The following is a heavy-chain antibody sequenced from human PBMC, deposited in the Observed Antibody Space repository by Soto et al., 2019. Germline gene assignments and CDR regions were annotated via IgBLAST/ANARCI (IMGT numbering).Heavy chain of an antibody. CDR1: GGSFSGYY. CDR2: INHSGST. D-gene: IGHD6-25*01. CDR3: AGRSARGYFDY. Sequence: PSETLSLTCAVYGGSFSGYYWSWIRQPPGKGLEWIGEINHSGSTNYNPSLKSRVTISVDTSKNQFSLKLSSVTAADTAVYYCAGRSARGYFDYWGQGTLVTVSS. J-gene: IGHJ4*02. V-gene: IGHV4-34*01.